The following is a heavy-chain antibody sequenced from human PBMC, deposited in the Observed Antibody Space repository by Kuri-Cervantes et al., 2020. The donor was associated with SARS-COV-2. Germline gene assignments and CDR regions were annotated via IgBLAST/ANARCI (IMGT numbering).Heavy chain of an antibody. J-gene: IGHJ3*02. CDR1: GFTFSSYG. D-gene: IGHD1-26*01. V-gene: IGHV3-30*02. CDR3: ARAAQWELLSDAFDI. Sequence: GESLKISCAASGFTFSSYGMHWVRQAPGKGLEWVAFIRYDGSNKYYADSVKGRFTISRDNSKNTLYLQMNSLRAEDTAVYYCARAAQWELLSDAFDIWGQGTMVTVSS. CDR2: IRYDGSNK.